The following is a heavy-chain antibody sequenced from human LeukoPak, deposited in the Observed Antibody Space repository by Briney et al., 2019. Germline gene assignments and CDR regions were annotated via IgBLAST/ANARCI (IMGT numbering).Heavy chain of an antibody. Sequence: GASVKVSCKASGYTFTGYYMHWVRQAPGQGLEWMGWINPNSGGTNYAQKFQGRATMTRDTSISTAYMELSRLRSDDTAVYYCARVDGYYDSSGYYYFLDYWGQGTLVTVSS. CDR3: ARVDGYYDSSGYYYFLDY. J-gene: IGHJ4*02. CDR1: GYTFTGYY. CDR2: INPNSGGT. V-gene: IGHV1-2*02. D-gene: IGHD3-22*01.